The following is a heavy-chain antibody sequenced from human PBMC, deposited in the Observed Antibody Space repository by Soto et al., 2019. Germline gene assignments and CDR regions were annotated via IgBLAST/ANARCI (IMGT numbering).Heavy chain of an antibody. Sequence: PSETLSLTCAVYGGSFSGYYWSWIRQPPGKGLEWIGEINHSGSTNYNPSLKSRVTISVDTSKNQFSLKLSSVTAADTAVYYCARVRPIRGMDVWGQGTTVTVSS. J-gene: IGHJ6*02. CDR2: INHSGST. CDR1: GGSFSGYY. CDR3: ARVRPIRGMDV. V-gene: IGHV4-34*01.